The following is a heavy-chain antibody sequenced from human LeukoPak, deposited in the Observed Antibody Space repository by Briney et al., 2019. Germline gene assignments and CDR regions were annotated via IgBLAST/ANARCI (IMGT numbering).Heavy chain of an antibody. Sequence: GGSLRLSCAASGFTFSNAWMSWVRQAPGKGLEWVGRIKSYTDGGTTDYAAPVKGRFIISGHDSISTLYLEMNNLKTEDTAVYYCATDLYCTTTSCTAGDYWGQGTLVTVSS. CDR2: IKSYTDGGTT. J-gene: IGHJ4*02. CDR3: ATDLYCTTTSCTAGDY. V-gene: IGHV3-15*01. CDR1: GFTFSNAW. D-gene: IGHD2-2*01.